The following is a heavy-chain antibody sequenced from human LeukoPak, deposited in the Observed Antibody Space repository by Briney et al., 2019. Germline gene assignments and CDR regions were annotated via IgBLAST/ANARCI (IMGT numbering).Heavy chain of an antibody. J-gene: IGHJ4*02. D-gene: IGHD6-19*01. Sequence: GGSLRLSCAASGFTFRKYWMLWVRQAPGKGLESVSRINTDGTVTTYADSVKGRFTVSRDNADNTMFLQMHSVRDEDTAVYYCATKQWLAPPPDSWGQGTPVTVSS. CDR1: GFTFRKYW. V-gene: IGHV3-74*01. CDR3: ATKQWLAPPPDS. CDR2: INTDGTVT.